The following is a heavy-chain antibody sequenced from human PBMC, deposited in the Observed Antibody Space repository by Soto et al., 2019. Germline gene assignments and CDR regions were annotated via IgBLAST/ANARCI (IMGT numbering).Heavy chain of an antibody. CDR2: ISGSGGST. J-gene: IGHJ4*02. Sequence: EVQLLESGGGLVQPGGSLRLSCAASGFTFSSYAMRWVRQAPVKGLEWVSAISGSGGSTYYADSVKGRFTISRDNSKNTLXXXXXXXXXXXXXXXXXXXXXXXXXYDYWGQGTLVTVSS. CDR3: XXXXXXXXYDY. V-gene: IGHV3-23*01. CDR1: GFTFSSYA.